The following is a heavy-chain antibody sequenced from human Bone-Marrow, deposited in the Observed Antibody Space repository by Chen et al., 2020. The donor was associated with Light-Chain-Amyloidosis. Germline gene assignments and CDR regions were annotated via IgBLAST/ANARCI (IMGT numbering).Heavy chain of an antibody. CDR2: ISVYNGDT. CDR1: GYTFTANG. V-gene: IGHV1-18*01. D-gene: IGHD6-19*01. J-gene: IGHJ6*02. Sequence: QVQLVQSGPEVKQAGASVKVSCKTSGYTFTANGISWVRQAPGQGLEWMGWISVYNGDTYYAEKVQDRVTVTTAASASTVYMELRDLRSDDTAVYYCARDDGSGWPFGMDVWGQGTTVTVSS. CDR3: ARDDGSGWPFGMDV.